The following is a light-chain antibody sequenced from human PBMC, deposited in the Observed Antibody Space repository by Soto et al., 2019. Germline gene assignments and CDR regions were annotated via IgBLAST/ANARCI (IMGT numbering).Light chain of an antibody. CDR2: AAS. CDR1: QSISSY. J-gene: IGKJ1*01. V-gene: IGKV1-39*01. Sequence: DIQMTQSPSSLSASVGDRVTITCRASQSISSYLNWYQQKPGKAPKLLIYAASSLQSGVPSRLSRSGSGTDFTLTISTLQPEDFAAYYCQQSYSTLRTFGQGTKVEIK. CDR3: QQSYSTLRT.